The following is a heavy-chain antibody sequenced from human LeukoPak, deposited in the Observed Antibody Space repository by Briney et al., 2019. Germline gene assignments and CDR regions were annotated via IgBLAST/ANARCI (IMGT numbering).Heavy chain of an antibody. D-gene: IGHD7-27*01. CDR2: IYYSGST. CDR1: GVSISSGDYY. J-gene: IGHJ6*02. V-gene: IGHV4-30-4*01. CDR3: ARAGSPVYYYGMDV. Sequence: PSETLSLTCTVSGVSISSGDYYWSWIRQPPGKGLEWIGYIYYSGSTYYNPSLKSRVTISVDTSKNQFSLKLSSVTAADTAVYYCARAGSPVYYYGMDVWGQGTTVTVSS.